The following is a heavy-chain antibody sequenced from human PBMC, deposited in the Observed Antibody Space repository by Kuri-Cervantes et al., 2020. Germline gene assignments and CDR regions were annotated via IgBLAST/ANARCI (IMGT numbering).Heavy chain of an antibody. V-gene: IGHV3-7*01. CDR1: GFTFSNYW. CDR3: ARLLRLQFGTELYYFDY. D-gene: IGHD5-12*01. CDR2: IKQDGSEK. Sequence: GESLKISCLASGFTFSNYWMSWARLTPGKGLEWVANIKQDGSEKYYVDSVKGRFTISRDNAKNSLYLQMNSLRAEDTAVYYCARLLRLQFGTELYYFDYWGQGTLVTVSS. J-gene: IGHJ4*02.